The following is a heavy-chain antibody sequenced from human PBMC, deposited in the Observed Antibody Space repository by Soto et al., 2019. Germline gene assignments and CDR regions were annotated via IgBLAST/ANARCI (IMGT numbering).Heavy chain of an antibody. CDR2: ISSSSYI. D-gene: IGHD6-13*01. CDR1: GFTFSSYS. V-gene: IGHV3-21*01. Sequence: PGGSLRLSCAASGFTFSSYSMNWVRQAPGKGLEWVSSISSSSYIYYADSVKGRFTISRDNAKNSLYLQMNSLRAEDTALYYCAREPIAAADGYLYYYGMDVWGQGTTVTVSS. CDR3: AREPIAAADGYLYYYGMDV. J-gene: IGHJ6*02.